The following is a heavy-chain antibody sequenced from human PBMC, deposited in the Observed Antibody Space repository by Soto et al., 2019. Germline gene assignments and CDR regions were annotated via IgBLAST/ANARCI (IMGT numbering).Heavy chain of an antibody. J-gene: IGHJ4*02. Sequence: SGPTLVNPTQTLTLTCTFSGFSLSTSGVGVGWIRQPPGKALEWLAVIYWDDSKTYSPSLKSRLTITKDTSRDQVVLTMTNMDPVDTATYYCAHKGSGSRAIDYWGQGALVTVSS. CDR3: AHKGSGSRAIDY. CDR2: IYWDDSK. CDR1: GFSLSTSGVG. D-gene: IGHD3-10*01. V-gene: IGHV2-5*02.